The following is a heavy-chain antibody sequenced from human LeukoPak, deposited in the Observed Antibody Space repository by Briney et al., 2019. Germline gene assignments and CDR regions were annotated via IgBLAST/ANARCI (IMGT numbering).Heavy chain of an antibody. D-gene: IGHD1-26*01. Sequence: GGSLRLSCAASGFTFSSYWMSWVRQAPGKGLEWVSAMSGSGSRTYYADSVKGRFTISRDNSKNTLYLQMSSLRVEDTALYYCAKDRVGAILYFDYWGQGTLVTVSS. J-gene: IGHJ4*02. CDR2: MSGSGSRT. CDR3: AKDRVGAILYFDY. CDR1: GFTFSSYW. V-gene: IGHV3-23*01.